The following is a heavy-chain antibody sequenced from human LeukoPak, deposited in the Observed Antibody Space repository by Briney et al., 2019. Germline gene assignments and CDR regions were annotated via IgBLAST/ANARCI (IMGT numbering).Heavy chain of an antibody. CDR1: GGSISSYY. CDR2: IYYSGST. Sequence: SETLFLTCTVSGGSISSYYWSWIRQPPGKGLEWIGYIYYSGSTNYNPSLKSRVTISVDTSKNQFSLKLSSVTAADTAVYYCARLDGVYYYDSSGYNPNWFDPWGQGTLVTVSS. D-gene: IGHD3-22*01. V-gene: IGHV4-59*08. J-gene: IGHJ5*02. CDR3: ARLDGVYYYDSSGYNPNWFDP.